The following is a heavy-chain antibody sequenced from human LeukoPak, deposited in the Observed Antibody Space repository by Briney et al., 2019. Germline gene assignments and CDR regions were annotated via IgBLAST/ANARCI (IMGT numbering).Heavy chain of an antibody. Sequence: PGGSLRLSCAASGFSLSSYNMNWVRQAPGKGLEWVSYISSGRDTIFYEDSVKGRFIISSDNAKNSLYLQMNSLRAEDTAVYYCARPYCASTSCPTFEYWGQGTLVTVSS. D-gene: IGHD2-2*01. J-gene: IGHJ4*02. V-gene: IGHV3-48*01. CDR1: GFSLSSYN. CDR2: ISSGRDTI. CDR3: ARPYCASTSCPTFEY.